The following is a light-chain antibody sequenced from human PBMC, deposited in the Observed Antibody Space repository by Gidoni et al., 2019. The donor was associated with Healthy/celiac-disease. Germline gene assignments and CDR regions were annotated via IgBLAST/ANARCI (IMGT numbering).Light chain of an antibody. Sequence: DIQMTQYPSSLSASVGDRVTITCRASQSISSYLNWYQQKPGKAPKLLIYAASSLQSGVPSRFSGSGTGTDFTLTISSLQPEDFATYDCQQSYSTPPLTFGGXTKVEIK. CDR3: QQSYSTPPLT. V-gene: IGKV1-39*01. CDR1: QSISSY. J-gene: IGKJ4*01. CDR2: AAS.